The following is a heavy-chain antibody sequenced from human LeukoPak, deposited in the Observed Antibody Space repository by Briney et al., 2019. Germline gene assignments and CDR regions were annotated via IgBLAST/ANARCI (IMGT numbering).Heavy chain of an antibody. V-gene: IGHV3-48*04. J-gene: IGHJ6*04. CDR1: GFTLSSHS. Sequence: GGSLRLSCAGSGFTLSSHSMNWVRQAPGKGLEWVSYISSSGSTIYYADSVKGRFTISRDNAKNSLYLQMNSLRAEDTAVYYCAELGITMIGGVWGKGTTVTISS. CDR2: ISSSGSTI. CDR3: AELGITMIGGV. D-gene: IGHD3-10*02.